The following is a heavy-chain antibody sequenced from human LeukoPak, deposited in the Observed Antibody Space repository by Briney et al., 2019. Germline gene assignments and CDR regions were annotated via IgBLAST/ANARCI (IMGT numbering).Heavy chain of an antibody. J-gene: IGHJ3*02. CDR2: VYSSGST. CDR3: ATPSIPYDSSGYYIVENAFDI. V-gene: IGHV4-61*02. D-gene: IGHD3-22*01. Sequence: SETLSLTCSVSGGSITSGSYYWSWIRQPAGKGLEWIVRVYSSGSTNYNPSLKSRVTISVDTSKNQFSLKLSSVTAADTAVYYCATPSIPYDSSGYYIVENAFDIWGQGTMVTVSS. CDR1: GGSITSGSYY.